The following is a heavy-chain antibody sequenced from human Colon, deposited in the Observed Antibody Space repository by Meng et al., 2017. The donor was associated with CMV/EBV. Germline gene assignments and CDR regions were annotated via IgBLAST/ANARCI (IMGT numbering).Heavy chain of an antibody. CDR1: GFTFSTYA. CDR2: IDGGGGGT. V-gene: IGHV3-23*01. J-gene: IGHJ6*02. Sequence: GGSLRLSCAASGFTFSTYAMSWVRQAPGKGLEWVSTIDGGGGGTWYADSVKGRFTISRDNSKDTLYLQMNSLRAEDTAVYYCARDPRRRDFWSGYPRYYYYYGMDVWGQGTTVTVSS. CDR3: ARDPRRRDFWSGYPRYYYYYGMDV. D-gene: IGHD3-3*01.